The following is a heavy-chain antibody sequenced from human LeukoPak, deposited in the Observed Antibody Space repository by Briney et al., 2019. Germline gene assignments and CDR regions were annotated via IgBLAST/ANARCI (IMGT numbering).Heavy chain of an antibody. CDR2: TRNKANAYST. J-gene: IGHJ4*02. V-gene: IGHV3-72*01. CDR3: TRERNSGSYFLGSFDY. CDR1: GFTFSDHF. D-gene: IGHD1-26*01. Sequence: GGSLRLSCAASGFTFSDHFMDWVRQAPGKGLEWVGRTRNKANAYSTEYAASVKGRFAVSRDDSQNSLYLQMNSLKTEDTAVYYCTRERNSGSYFLGSFDYWGQGNLVTVSS.